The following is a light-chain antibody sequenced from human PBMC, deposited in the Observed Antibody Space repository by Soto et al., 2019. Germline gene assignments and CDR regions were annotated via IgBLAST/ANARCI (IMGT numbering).Light chain of an antibody. Sequence: IVVKNSAATVSVKTGERATLSCRASQSVSSNLAWYQQKPGQAPRLLIYGASTRATGIPARFSGSGSGTEFTLTISSLLSEDFPVNYLQQLKTWPPNTSAQGTRLE. J-gene: IGKJ5*01. CDR3: QQLKTWPPNT. V-gene: IGKV3-15*01. CDR2: GAS. CDR1: QSVSSN.